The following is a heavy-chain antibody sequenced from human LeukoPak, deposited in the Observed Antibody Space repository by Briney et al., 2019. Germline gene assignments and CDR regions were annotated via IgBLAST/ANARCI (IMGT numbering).Heavy chain of an antibody. Sequence: GGSLRLSCAASGFPFSSYAMSGVRQAPGKGLEWVSAISGSGGSTYYADSVKGRLTISRDNSKNTLYLQMNSLRAEDTAVYYCAKEDRYSSSWYDYWGQGTLVTVSS. CDR2: ISGSGGST. V-gene: IGHV3-23*01. CDR3: AKEDRYSSSWYDY. CDR1: GFPFSSYA. D-gene: IGHD6-13*01. J-gene: IGHJ4*02.